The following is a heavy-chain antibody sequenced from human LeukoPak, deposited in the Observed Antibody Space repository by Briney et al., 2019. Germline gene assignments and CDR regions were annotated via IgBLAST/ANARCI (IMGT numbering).Heavy chain of an antibody. CDR3: ARLDRDGYSDGY. CDR2: IIPIFGTA. CDR1: GGTFSSYA. Sequence: SVKVSCKASGGTFSSYAISWVRQAPGQGLEWMGRIIPIFGTANYAQKFQGRVTITTEESTSTAYMELSSLRSEDTAVYYCARLDRDGYSDGYWGQGTLVTVSS. V-gene: IGHV1-69*05. D-gene: IGHD5-24*01. J-gene: IGHJ4*02.